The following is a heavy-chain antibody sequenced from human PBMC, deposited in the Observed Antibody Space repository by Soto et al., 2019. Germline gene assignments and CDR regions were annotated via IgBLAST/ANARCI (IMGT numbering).Heavy chain of an antibody. CDR2: IYHTGIT. Sequence: SETLSLTXAVSGDSISSSNWWTWVRQPPGKGLEWIGDIYHTGITNYNPSLKSRVTILVDKSKNQFSLKLTSVTAADTAVYYCARYSASCLYYYFGMDVWGQGTTVTVS. D-gene: IGHD6-13*01. CDR1: GDSISSSNW. V-gene: IGHV4-4*02. J-gene: IGHJ6*02. CDR3: ARYSASCLYYYFGMDV.